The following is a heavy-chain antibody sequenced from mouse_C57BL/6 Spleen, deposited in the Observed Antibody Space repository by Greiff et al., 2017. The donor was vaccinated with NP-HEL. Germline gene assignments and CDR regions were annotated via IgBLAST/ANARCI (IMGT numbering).Heavy chain of an antibody. CDR2: ISSGSSTI. V-gene: IGHV5-17*01. J-gene: IGHJ4*01. CDR3: ARNPPYYAMDY. Sequence: EVKVVESGGGLVKPGGSLKLSCAASGFTFSDYGMHWVRQAPEKGLEWVAYISSGSSTIYYADTVKGRFTISRDNAKNTLFLQMTSLRSEDTAMYYCARNPPYYAMDYWGQGTSVTVSS. CDR1: GFTFSDYG.